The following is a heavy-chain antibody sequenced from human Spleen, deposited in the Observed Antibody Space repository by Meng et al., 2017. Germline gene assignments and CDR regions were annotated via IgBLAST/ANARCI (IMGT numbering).Heavy chain of an antibody. Sequence: GSLRLSCSVSGGSIGTYYWGWVRQPPGKGLEWIGHIYHSGSTKYSPSIKSRVTMSVDTSKNQFYLKLNSVTAADTAVYYCARYWGIDAFDIWGQGTMVT. D-gene: IGHD3-16*01. CDR1: GGSIGTYY. V-gene: IGHV4-59*01. CDR3: ARYWGIDAFDI. J-gene: IGHJ3*02. CDR2: IYHSGST.